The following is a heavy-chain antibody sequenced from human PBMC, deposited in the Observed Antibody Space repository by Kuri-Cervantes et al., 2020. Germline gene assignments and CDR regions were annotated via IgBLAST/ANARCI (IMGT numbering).Heavy chain of an antibody. Sequence: GGSLRLSCAASGFTVSSNYMSWVRQAPGKGLEWVSYISSSGSTIYYADSVKGRFTISRDNAKNSLYLQMNSLRAEDTAVYYCARGRLLWFGELLGDWGQGTLVTVSS. D-gene: IGHD3-10*01. CDR1: GFTVSSNY. CDR2: ISSSGSTI. V-gene: IGHV3-11*01. CDR3: ARGRLLWFGELLGD. J-gene: IGHJ4*02.